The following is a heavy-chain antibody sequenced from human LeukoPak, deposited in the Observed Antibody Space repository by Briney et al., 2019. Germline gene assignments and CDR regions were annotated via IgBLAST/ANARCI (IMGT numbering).Heavy chain of an antibody. CDR2: IIPIFGTA. V-gene: IGHV1-69*01. J-gene: IGHJ4*02. Sequence: GSSVKVSCKASGGTFSSYAISWVRQAPGQGLEWMGGIIPIFGTANYAQKFQGRVTITADESTSTAYMELSSLRSEDTAVYYCARGLIQQRLPKAALDYWGQGTLVTVSS. CDR1: GGTFSSYA. CDR3: ARGLIQQRLPKAALDY. D-gene: IGHD6-25*01.